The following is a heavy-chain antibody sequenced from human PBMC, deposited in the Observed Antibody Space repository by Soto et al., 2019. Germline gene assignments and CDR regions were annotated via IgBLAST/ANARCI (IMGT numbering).Heavy chain of an antibody. V-gene: IGHV6-1*01. Sequence: SQTLSLTFAISGDSVSSNSSAWNCVRQAPSRGLEWLGRTYYRSKWKTDYAVSVRGRITISPDTSKNQFSLQLNSVTPGDTAVYYCARGDVIDIWGRGTMVTVSS. CDR3: ARGDVIDI. CDR1: GDSVSSNSSA. CDR2: TYYRSKWKT. J-gene: IGHJ3*02. D-gene: IGHD3-16*01.